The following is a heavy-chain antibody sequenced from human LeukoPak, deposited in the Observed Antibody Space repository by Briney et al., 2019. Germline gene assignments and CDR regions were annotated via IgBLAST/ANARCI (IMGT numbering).Heavy chain of an antibody. CDR1: GFTFSSYA. CDR3: AVVPAAPAYFDY. Sequence: GGSLRLSCAASGFTFSSYAMSWVRQAPGKGLEWVSVIYSGGSTYYADSVKGRFTISRDNSKNTLYLQMNSLRAEDTAVYYCAVVPAAPAYFDYWGQGTLVTVSS. CDR2: IYSGGST. J-gene: IGHJ4*02. D-gene: IGHD2-2*01. V-gene: IGHV3-53*01.